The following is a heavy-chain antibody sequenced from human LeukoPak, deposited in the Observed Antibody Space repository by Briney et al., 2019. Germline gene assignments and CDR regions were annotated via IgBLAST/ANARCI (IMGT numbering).Heavy chain of an antibody. CDR3: AKDIVVVPAATPYYFDY. D-gene: IGHD2-2*01. V-gene: IGHV3-30*02. CDR2: IRYDGSNK. CDR1: GFTFSSYG. Sequence: GGSLRLSCAASGFTFSSYGMHWVRQAPGKGLEWVAFIRYDGSNKYYADSVKGRFTISRDNSKNTLYLQMNSLRAEDTAVYYCAKDIVVVPAATPYYFDYWGQGTLVTVSS. J-gene: IGHJ4*02.